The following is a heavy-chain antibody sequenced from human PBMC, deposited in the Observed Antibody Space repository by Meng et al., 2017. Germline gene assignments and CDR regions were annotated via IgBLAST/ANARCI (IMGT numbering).Heavy chain of an antibody. V-gene: IGHV6-1*01. J-gene: IGHJ4*02. CDR2: TYYGSKWYN. CDR1: GDSVSTHSPA. D-gene: IGHD1-1*01. CDR3: VRQTSGNAFEY. Sequence: QVHLQQSGPGLVTPSQTLSLTCAISGDSVSTHSPAWNWIRQSPSRGLELLGRTYYGSKWYNDDAVSVKSRITINPDTSKNQFSLQLNSVTPEDTAVYYCVRQTSGNAFEYWGQGTLVTVSS.